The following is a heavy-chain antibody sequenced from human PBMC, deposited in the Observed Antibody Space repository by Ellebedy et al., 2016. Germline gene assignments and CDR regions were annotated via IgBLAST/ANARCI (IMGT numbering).Heavy chain of an antibody. CDR2: ISGSGGST. D-gene: IGHD6-19*01. V-gene: IGHV3-23*01. Sequence: GGSLRLSXAASGFTFSSYAMSWVRQAPGKGLEWVSAISGSGGSTYYADSVKGRFTISRDNSKNTLYLQMNSLRAEDTAVYYCAKDQGIAVAGLYYYGMDVWGQGTTVTVSS. J-gene: IGHJ6*02. CDR1: GFTFSSYA. CDR3: AKDQGIAVAGLYYYGMDV.